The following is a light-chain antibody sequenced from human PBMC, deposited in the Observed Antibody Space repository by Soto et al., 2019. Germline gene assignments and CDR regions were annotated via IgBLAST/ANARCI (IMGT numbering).Light chain of an antibody. Sequence: QSVLTQPPSVSGAPGQRVTISCTGTSSNIGAGYYVHWYQRLPGTAPKLLVSGNTNRPSGVPDRFSGSKSGTSASLAITGLQAEDEADYYCQSYDSSLSYLVFGGGTKLTVL. CDR3: QSYDSSLSYLV. CDR1: SSNIGAGYY. V-gene: IGLV1-40*01. CDR2: GNT. J-gene: IGLJ2*01.